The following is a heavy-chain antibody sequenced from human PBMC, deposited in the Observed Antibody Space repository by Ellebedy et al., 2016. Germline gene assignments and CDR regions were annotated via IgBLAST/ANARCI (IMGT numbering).Heavy chain of an antibody. D-gene: IGHD3-16*02. CDR3: ARLKLFRGVFGWFDR. CDR2: IYHSGTT. Sequence: SETLSLXXTVSGASITTSSSSWAWIRQAPGRGLELIGYIYHSGTTYYNPSLNSRVTMSIDTSSNQFSLNLKSVTAADTAVYFCARLKLFRGVFGWFDRWGQGILVSVSS. J-gene: IGHJ5*02. V-gene: IGHV4-39*01. CDR1: GASITTSSSS.